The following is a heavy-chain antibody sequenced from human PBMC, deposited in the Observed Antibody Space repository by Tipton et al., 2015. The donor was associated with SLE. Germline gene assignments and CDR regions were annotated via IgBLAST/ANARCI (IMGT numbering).Heavy chain of an antibody. CDR3: AREVVGADDAFDI. CDR2: IYYSGST. V-gene: IGHV4-59*01. CDR1: GGSISSYY. D-gene: IGHD1-26*01. J-gene: IGHJ3*02. Sequence: LRLSCTVSGGSISSYYWSWIRQPPGKGLEWIGYIYYSGSTNYDPSLKSRVTISVDTSKNQFSLKLSSVTAADTAVYYCAREVVGADDAFDIWGQGTMVTVSS.